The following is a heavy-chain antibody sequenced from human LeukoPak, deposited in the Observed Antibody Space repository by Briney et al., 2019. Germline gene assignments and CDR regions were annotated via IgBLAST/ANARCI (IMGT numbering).Heavy chain of an antibody. CDR1: GFTFSDSA. CDR3: AKVAPYGNYVSDR. V-gene: IGHV3-23*01. D-gene: IGHD3-10*02. Sequence: GGSLRLSCAASGFTFSDSAMTWVRQAPGKGLDWVSLISFSGANSYYADSVKGRFTISRDNSKNTLYLQMNSLGAEDTAVYYCAKVAPYGNYVSDRWGQGTLVTVSS. J-gene: IGHJ5*02. CDR2: ISFSGANS.